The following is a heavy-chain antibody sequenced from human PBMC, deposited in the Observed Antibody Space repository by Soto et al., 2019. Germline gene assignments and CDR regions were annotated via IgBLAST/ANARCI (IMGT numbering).Heavy chain of an antibody. CDR2: IYYSGST. D-gene: IGHD1-7*01. CDR3: ARDTASNWNFTSVYGMDV. Sequence: QVQLQESGPGLVKPSQILSLTCTVSGGSISSGDYYWSWIRQPPGKGLEWIGYIYYSGSTYYNPSLKIRVTISVDPSKNQFYLKLSSVTAADTAVYYCARDTASNWNFTSVYGMDVWGQGTTVTVSS. J-gene: IGHJ6*02. V-gene: IGHV4-30-4*01. CDR1: GGSISSGDYY.